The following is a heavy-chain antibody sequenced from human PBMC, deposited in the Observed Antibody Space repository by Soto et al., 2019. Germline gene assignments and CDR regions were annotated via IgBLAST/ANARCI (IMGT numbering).Heavy chain of an antibody. D-gene: IGHD6-19*01. CDR2: IKSRPGGGTT. CDR3: TADAAVKYTSPGIDY. CDR1: GFTFYSAW. Sequence: EVQLVESGGGVVEPGGSLRLSCAASGFTFYSAWMNWVRQAPGKGLEWVARIKSRPGGGTTDYAAPVQGRFTISRDDSKNTLYLQINSLKTDDTAVYYCTADAAVKYTSPGIDYWGQGTLVTVSS. J-gene: IGHJ4*02. V-gene: IGHV3-15*07.